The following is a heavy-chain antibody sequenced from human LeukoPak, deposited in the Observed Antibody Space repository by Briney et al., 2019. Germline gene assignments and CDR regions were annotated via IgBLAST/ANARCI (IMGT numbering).Heavy chain of an antibody. CDR1: GFTFSSYA. J-gene: IGHJ6*02. CDR3: ARTPRSCSGSTCYRNYGMDV. Sequence: PGGSLRLSCAASGFTFSSYAMSWVRRAPGKGLEWVSTISGSGGTTYYADSGKGRFTISRDNSKNTVYVQMNSLRAEDTAVYYCARTPRSCSGSTCYRNYGMDVWGQGTTVTVSS. V-gene: IGHV3-23*01. D-gene: IGHD2-15*01. CDR2: ISGSGGTT.